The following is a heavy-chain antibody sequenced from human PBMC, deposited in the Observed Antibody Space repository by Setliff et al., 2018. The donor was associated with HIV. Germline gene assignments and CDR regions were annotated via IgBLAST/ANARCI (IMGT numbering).Heavy chain of an antibody. CDR1: GGPISSTNYY. V-gene: IGHV4-39*01. Sequence: SETLSLTCTVSGGPISSTNYYWGWIRQPPGKGLEWIGSIYYSGSTYYNPSLKSRVTISVDTSKNQFSLKLSSVTAADTAVYYCARQKRGVDAFDIWGQGTMVTVSS. J-gene: IGHJ3*02. CDR3: ARQKRGVDAFDI. D-gene: IGHD3-10*01. CDR2: IYYSGST.